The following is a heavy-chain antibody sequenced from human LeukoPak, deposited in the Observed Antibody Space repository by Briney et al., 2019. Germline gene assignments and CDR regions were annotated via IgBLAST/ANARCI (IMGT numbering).Heavy chain of an antibody. D-gene: IGHD3-10*01. Sequence: SETLSLTCAVYGGSFSGYYWSWIRRPPGKGLEWIGEINHSGSTNYNPSLKSRVTISVDTSKNQFSLKLSSVTAADTAVYYCARGPGSGSFDYWGQGTLVTVSS. CDR1: GGSFSGYY. V-gene: IGHV4-34*01. CDR2: INHSGST. J-gene: IGHJ4*02. CDR3: ARGPGSGSFDY.